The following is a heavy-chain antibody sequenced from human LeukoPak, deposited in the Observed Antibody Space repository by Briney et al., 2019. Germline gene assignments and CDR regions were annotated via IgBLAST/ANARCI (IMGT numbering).Heavy chain of an antibody. CDR2: ISSSSSYI. CDR3: ARGPGRVAATATGSFDL. V-gene: IGHV3-21*04. D-gene: IGHD6-13*01. J-gene: IGHJ3*01. CDR1: GFTFSSYS. Sequence: GGSLRLSCAASGFTFSSYSMNWVRQAPGKGLEWVSSISSSSSYIYYADSVKGRFTISRDDTKNSVYLQMNSLRAEDTAVYYCARGPGRVAATATGSFDLWGHGTMVTVSS.